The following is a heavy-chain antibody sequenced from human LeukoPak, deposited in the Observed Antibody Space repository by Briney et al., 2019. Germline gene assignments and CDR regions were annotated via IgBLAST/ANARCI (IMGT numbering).Heavy chain of an antibody. CDR2: MNPKSGST. Sequence: ASVKVSCKASGYTFTRYDINWVRLATGQGLEWMGWMNPKSGSTGHAQKFQGRVTITRDTSISTVYMELSSLRSEDTAVYYCAREGDVVGATFDSWGQGTLVTVSS. CDR1: GYTFTRYD. V-gene: IGHV1-8*03. D-gene: IGHD1-26*01. J-gene: IGHJ4*02. CDR3: AREGDVVGATFDS.